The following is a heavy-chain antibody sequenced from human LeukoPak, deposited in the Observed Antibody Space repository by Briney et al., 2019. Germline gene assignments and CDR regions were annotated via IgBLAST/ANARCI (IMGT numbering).Heavy chain of an antibody. V-gene: IGHV4-34*01. Sequence: SETLSLTCAVYGGSFSGYSWSWIRQPPGKGPEWIAEINHSGSTNYNPSLRSRVTVSVDTSKNQFSLKLSSVTAADTAVYYCAREYYYGSGSYHKGPYFQQWGQGTLVTVSS. D-gene: IGHD3-10*01. J-gene: IGHJ1*01. CDR3: AREYYYGSGSYHKGPYFQQ. CDR1: GGSFSGYS. CDR2: INHSGST.